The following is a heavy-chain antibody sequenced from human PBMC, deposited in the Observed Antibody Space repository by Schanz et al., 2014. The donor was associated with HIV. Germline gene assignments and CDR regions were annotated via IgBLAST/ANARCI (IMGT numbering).Heavy chain of an antibody. Sequence: VQLVESGGGVVQPGRSLRLSCAASGFTFNNYGIHWVRQAPGKGLEWVSSISGSGVSTFYAGSVNGRFTISRDNSKNTLYLQMTTLRTEDTAVYYCAKPEYDSSGNSQSHFDSWGQGTLVTVSS. CDR1: GFTFNNYG. V-gene: IGHV3-23*04. CDR3: AKPEYDSSGNSQSHFDS. J-gene: IGHJ4*02. D-gene: IGHD3-22*01. CDR2: ISGSGVST.